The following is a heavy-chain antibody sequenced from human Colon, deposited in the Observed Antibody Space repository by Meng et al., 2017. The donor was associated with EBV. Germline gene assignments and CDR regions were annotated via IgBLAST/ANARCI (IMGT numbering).Heavy chain of an antibody. CDR2: IYYSGST. J-gene: IGHJ4*02. Sequence: QVQMQKSGPGRVKPSQTLSLTWTVSGGSVSSGGYYWTWIRQHPGKGLEWFGHIYYSGSTFYNPSLKRRVIISIDTSKNQFSLNLRSVTAADTAVYYCARVSSGWDYFDYWGQGTLVTVSS. D-gene: IGHD6-19*01. V-gene: IGHV4-31*02. CDR1: GGSVSSGGYY. CDR3: ARVSSGWDYFDY.